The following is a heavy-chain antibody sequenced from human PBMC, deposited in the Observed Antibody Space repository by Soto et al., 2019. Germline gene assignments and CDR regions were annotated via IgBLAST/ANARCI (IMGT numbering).Heavy chain of an antibody. CDR1: GFTFSSYS. CDR2: ISSSSSTI. D-gene: IGHD6-19*01. J-gene: IGHJ4*02. CDR3: ARDLGWAFDS. V-gene: IGHV3-48*02. Sequence: GGSLRLSCAASGFTFSSYSMNWVRQAPGKGLEWVSYISSSSSTIYYADSVKGRFTISRDNSKNTLYLQMDSLTDEDTAVYYCARDLGWAFDSWGQGTLVTVSS.